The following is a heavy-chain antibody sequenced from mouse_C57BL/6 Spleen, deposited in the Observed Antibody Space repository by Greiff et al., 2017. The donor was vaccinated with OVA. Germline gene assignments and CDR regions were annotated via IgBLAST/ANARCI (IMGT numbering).Heavy chain of an antibody. V-gene: IGHV5-4*01. D-gene: IGHD2-2*01. Sequence: EVMLVESGGGLVKPGGSLKLSCAASGFTFSSYAMSWVRQTPEKRLEWVATISDGGSYTYYPDNVKGRFTISRDNAKNNLYLQMSHLKSEDTAMYYCARDGEYGYDDAMDYWGQGTSVTVSS. CDR1: GFTFSSYA. CDR3: ARDGEYGYDDAMDY. J-gene: IGHJ4*01. CDR2: ISDGGSYT.